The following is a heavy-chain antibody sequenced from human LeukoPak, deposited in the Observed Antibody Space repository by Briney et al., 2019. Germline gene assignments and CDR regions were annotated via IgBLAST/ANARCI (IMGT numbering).Heavy chain of an antibody. CDR3: AAHVLLFYAFDI. D-gene: IGHD3-3*01. Sequence: ASVKVSCKASGYTFTRYGISWVRQAPGQGLEWMGWISAYNGDTNYAQNLQGGVTMTTDTSTSTAYMELSSLRSEDTAVYYCAAHVLLFYAFDIWGQGTMVTVSS. V-gene: IGHV1-18*01. CDR2: ISAYNGDT. CDR1: GYTFTRYG. J-gene: IGHJ3*02.